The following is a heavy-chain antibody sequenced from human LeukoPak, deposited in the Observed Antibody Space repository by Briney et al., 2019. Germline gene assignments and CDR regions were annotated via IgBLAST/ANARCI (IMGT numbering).Heavy chain of an antibody. V-gene: IGHV3-21*04. D-gene: IGHD1-26*01. CDR3: AKDLGGKRPNYYYYYGMDV. CDR2: ISSSSSYI. Sequence: PGGSLRLSCAASGFTFSSYRMNWVRQAPGKGLEWVSSISSSSSYIYYADSVKGRFTISRDNSKNTLYLRMNSLRAEDTAVYYCAKDLGGKRPNYYYYYGMDVWGQGTTVTVSS. J-gene: IGHJ6*02. CDR1: GFTFSSYR.